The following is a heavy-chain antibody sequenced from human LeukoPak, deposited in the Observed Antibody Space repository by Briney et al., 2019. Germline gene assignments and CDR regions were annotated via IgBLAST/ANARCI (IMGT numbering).Heavy chain of an antibody. CDR1: GFTFSDYY. Sequence: PGGSLRLSCAASGFTFSDYYMSWIRQAPGKGLEWVSYISSSGSTIYYADSVKGRFTISRDNAKNSQYLQMNSLRAEGTAVYYCARESLGYCSGSTCYYFYMDFWGKGTTVTVSS. CDR2: ISSSGSTI. J-gene: IGHJ6*03. D-gene: IGHD2-15*01. CDR3: ARESLGYCSGSTCYYFYMDF. V-gene: IGHV3-11*04.